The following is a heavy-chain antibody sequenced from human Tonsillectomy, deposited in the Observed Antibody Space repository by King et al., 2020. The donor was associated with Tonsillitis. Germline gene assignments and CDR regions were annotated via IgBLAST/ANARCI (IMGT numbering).Heavy chain of an antibody. V-gene: IGHV3-11*05. CDR2: ISSSSSYT. CDR1: GFTFSDYY. Sequence: VQLVESGGGLVKPGGSLRLSCAASGFTFSDYYMSWIRQAPGKGLEWVSYISSSSSYTNYADSVKGRFTISRDNAKNSLYLQMNSLRAEDTAVYYCARGYSGQLWPTSPYYFDYWGQGTLVTVSS. D-gene: IGHD5-18*01. CDR3: ARGYSGQLWPTSPYYFDY. J-gene: IGHJ4*02.